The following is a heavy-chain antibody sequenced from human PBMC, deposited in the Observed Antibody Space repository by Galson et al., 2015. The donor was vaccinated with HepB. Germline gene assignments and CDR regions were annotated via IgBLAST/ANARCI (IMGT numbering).Heavy chain of an antibody. D-gene: IGHD6-13*01. V-gene: IGHV1-69*04. CDR2: IIPILGIA. CDR1: GGTFSNYT. J-gene: IGHJ2*01. CDR3: ARGGLEAAGTAHDWYFDL. Sequence: QSGAEVKKPGTSVKVSCKASGGTFSNYTISWVRQAPGQGLEWMGRIIPILGIANYAQKFQGRVTITADKSTSTAYMELSSLRSEDTAVYYCARGGLEAAGTAHDWYFDLWGRGTLVTVSS.